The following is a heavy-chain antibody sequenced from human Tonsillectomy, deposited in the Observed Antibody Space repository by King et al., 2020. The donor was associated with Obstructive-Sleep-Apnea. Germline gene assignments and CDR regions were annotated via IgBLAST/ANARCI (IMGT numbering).Heavy chain of an antibody. Sequence: QLQESGPGLVKPSQTLSLTCTVSGGSISSGDYYWNWIRQPPGKSLEWSGYTYDSGRTYYNPSLNSRVTISVDTSKNQFSLRLSSVTAADTAVYYCARDRVDYGDYYFDYWGQGTLVTVSS. CDR2: TYDSGRT. V-gene: IGHV4-30-4*01. D-gene: IGHD4-17*01. CDR1: GGSISSGDYY. CDR3: ARDRVDYGDYYFDY. J-gene: IGHJ4*02.